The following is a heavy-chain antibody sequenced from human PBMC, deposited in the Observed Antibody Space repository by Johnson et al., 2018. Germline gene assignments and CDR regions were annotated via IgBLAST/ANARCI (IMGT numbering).Heavy chain of an antibody. CDR2: IYHNGST. CDR3: ARDYTDGFNADYYHGMDV. J-gene: IGHJ6*02. V-gene: IGHV4-59*13. D-gene: IGHD5-24*01. CDR1: GGSIRPFF. Sequence: QVELREAGPGLVEASETLSLTCSVSGGSIRPFFWSWIRQSPGNGLEWIGYIYHNGSTNYNPTLKSRSIISRGTSKKQFSRKMRSVTAADTAVYYCARDYTDGFNADYYHGMDVWGQGTTVIVSS.